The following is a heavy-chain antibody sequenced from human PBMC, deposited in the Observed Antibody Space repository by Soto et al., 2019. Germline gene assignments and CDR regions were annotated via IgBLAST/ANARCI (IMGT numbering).Heavy chain of an antibody. V-gene: IGHV4-59*01. CDR1: GGSISRYY. Sequence: SETLSLTCTVSGGSISRYYWSWIRQPPGKGLEWIGYIYYSGSTNYNPSLKSRVTISVDTSKNQFSLKLSSVTAADTAVYYCARAVSYGGYYYYGMDVWGQGTTVTVSS. CDR3: ARAVSYGGYYYYGMDV. J-gene: IGHJ6*02. CDR2: IYYSGST. D-gene: IGHD1-26*01.